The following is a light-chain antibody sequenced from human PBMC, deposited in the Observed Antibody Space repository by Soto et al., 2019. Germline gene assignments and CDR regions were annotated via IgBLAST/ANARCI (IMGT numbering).Light chain of an antibody. CDR3: HQRSNWPLT. Sequence: EIVLTQSPATLSLSPGQRATLSCRASQSVNNYLAWYQQKPGQAPRLLIYDASSRATDIPARFSGSGSGTDFTLTISSLEPEDFATYYCHQRSNWPLTFGGGTKVEIK. CDR2: DAS. J-gene: IGKJ4*01. CDR1: QSVNNY. V-gene: IGKV3-11*01.